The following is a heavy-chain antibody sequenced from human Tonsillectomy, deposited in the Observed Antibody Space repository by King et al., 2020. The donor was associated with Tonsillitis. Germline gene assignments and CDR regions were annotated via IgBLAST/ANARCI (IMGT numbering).Heavy chain of an antibody. J-gene: IGHJ4*02. CDR1: GGSFSGYY. CDR2: INHSGST. Sequence: VQLQQWGAGLLKPSETLSLTCAVYGGSFSGYYWSWFRQPPGKGLEWIGEINHSGSTNYNPSLMSRVSISLDASKSQFSLKLSSVTAADTAVYYCARGHDYGGNAYYFDYWGQGTLVTVSS. CDR3: ARGHDYGGNAYYFDY. V-gene: IGHV4-34*01. D-gene: IGHD4-23*01.